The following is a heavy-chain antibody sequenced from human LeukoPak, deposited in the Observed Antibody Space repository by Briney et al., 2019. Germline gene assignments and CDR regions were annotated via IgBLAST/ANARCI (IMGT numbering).Heavy chain of an antibody. D-gene: IGHD3-22*01. CDR1: GFTFDDYA. J-gene: IGHJ4*02. CDR2: ISWNSGSI. V-gene: IGHV3-9*01. CDR3: ARDLRLLFGSSGYSPFDY. Sequence: GRSLRLSCAASGFTFDDYAMHWVRQAPGKGLEWVSGISWNSGSIGYADSVKGRFTISRDNAKNSLYLQMNSLRAEDTAVYYCARDLRLLFGSSGYSPFDYWGQGTLVTVSS.